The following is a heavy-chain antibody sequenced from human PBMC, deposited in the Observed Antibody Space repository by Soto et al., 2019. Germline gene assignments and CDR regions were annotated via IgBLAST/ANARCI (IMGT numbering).Heavy chain of an antibody. D-gene: IGHD6-13*01. Sequence: ASVKVSCKASGGTFSSYAISWVRQAPGQGLEWMGGIIPIFGTANYAQKFQGRVTITADESTSTAYMELSSLRSEDTAVYYCARDYSSRGYYYYGMDVWGQGTTVTVSS. J-gene: IGHJ6*02. CDR3: ARDYSSRGYYYYGMDV. V-gene: IGHV1-69*13. CDR2: IIPIFGTA. CDR1: GGTFSSYA.